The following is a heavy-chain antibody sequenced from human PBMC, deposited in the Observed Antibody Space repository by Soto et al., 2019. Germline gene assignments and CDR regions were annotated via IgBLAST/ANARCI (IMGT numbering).Heavy chain of an antibody. V-gene: IGHV4-39*01. Sequence: QLQESGPGLVKPSETLSLTCTVSGGSISSSSYYWGWIRQPPGKGLEWIGSIYYSGSTYYNPSLKSRVTISVDTSKNQFSLKLSSVTAADTAVYYCARLRFIWGTKGSFDYWGQGTLVTVSS. CDR2: IYYSGST. CDR3: ARLRFIWGTKGSFDY. CDR1: GGSISSSSYY. J-gene: IGHJ4*02. D-gene: IGHD3-16*01.